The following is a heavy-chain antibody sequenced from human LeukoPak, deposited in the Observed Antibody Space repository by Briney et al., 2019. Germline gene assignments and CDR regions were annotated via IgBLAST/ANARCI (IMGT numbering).Heavy chain of an antibody. CDR3: AKDRGAAAGGY. V-gene: IGHV3-48*01. CDR1: GFTFSSYS. Sequence: GGSLRLSCAASGFTFSSYSMDWVRQAPGKGLEWVSYISSSSSTISYADSVKGRFTISRDNSKNTLYLQMNSLRAEDTAVYYCAKDRGAAAGGYWGQGTLVTVSS. D-gene: IGHD6-13*01. J-gene: IGHJ4*02. CDR2: ISSSSSTI.